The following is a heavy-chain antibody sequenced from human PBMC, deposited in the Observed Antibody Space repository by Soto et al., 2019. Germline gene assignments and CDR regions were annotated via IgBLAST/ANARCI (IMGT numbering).Heavy chain of an antibody. CDR2: IKQDGSEK. J-gene: IGHJ6*02. D-gene: IGHD2-2*01. Sequence: GGSLRLSCAASGFTFSSYWMSWVRQAPGKGLEWVANIKQDGSEKYYVDSVKGRFTISRDNAKNSLYLQMNSLRAEDTAVYYCAREGRYCSSTSCYYYYYGMDVWGQGTTVTVSS. CDR3: AREGRYCSSTSCYYYYYGMDV. V-gene: IGHV3-7*03. CDR1: GFTFSSYW.